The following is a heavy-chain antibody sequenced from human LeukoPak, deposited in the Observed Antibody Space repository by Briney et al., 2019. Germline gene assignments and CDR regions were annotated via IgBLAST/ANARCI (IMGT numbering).Heavy chain of an antibody. J-gene: IGHJ4*02. CDR1: GFTFSGSA. CDR3: TRLWGTGTHTMVRRTPSK. CDR2: IRSKANSYAT. D-gene: IGHD3-10*01. V-gene: IGHV3-73*01. Sequence: GGSLTLSCPAAGFTFSGSAMHWVRQASGKGLEWVGRIRSKANSYATANEETVRGRCTISRDDSKNTAYLQMNSLKAEDTAVYYCTRLWGTGTHTMVRRTPSKWGQGTLVTVSS.